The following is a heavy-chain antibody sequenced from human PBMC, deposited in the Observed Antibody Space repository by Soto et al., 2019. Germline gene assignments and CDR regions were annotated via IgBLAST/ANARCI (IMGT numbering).Heavy chain of an antibody. D-gene: IGHD2-21*02. Sequence: PSETLSLTCSVSGGSISSSSYFWGWIRQPPGKGLEWIGSIYNSGNTYYKTSLKSRVTVSIDTSKNQFSLKLSSVTAADTAVYYCARHPSDFWFDPWGQG. CDR3: ARHPSDFWFDP. CDR1: GGSISSSSYF. J-gene: IGHJ5*02. V-gene: IGHV4-39*01. CDR2: IYNSGNT.